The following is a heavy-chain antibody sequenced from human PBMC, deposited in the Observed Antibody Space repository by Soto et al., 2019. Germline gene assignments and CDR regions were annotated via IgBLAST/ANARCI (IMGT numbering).Heavy chain of an antibody. CDR2: ISYDGSNK. CDR1: GFTFSSYG. J-gene: IGHJ4*02. V-gene: IGHV3-30*18. CDR3: AKENYYGSGSYCDY. D-gene: IGHD3-10*01. Sequence: QVQLVESGGGVVQPERSLRLSCAASGFTFSSYGMRWVRQAPGKGLEWVAVISYDGSNKYYADSVKGRFTISRDNSKNTLYLQMNSLRAEDTAVYYCAKENYYGSGSYCDYWGQGTLVTVSS.